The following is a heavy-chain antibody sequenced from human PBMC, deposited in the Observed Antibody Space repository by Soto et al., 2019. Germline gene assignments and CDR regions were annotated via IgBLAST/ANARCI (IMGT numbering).Heavy chain of an antibody. J-gene: IGHJ4*02. V-gene: IGHV3-23*01. D-gene: IGHD5-18*01. CDR3: AKYSARTR. Sequence: EVQLLESGGGLVQPGGSLRLSCAASGFTFSSSAMSWVRQAPGKGLEWVSAISGSDNSTYYADSVKGRFTISRDNSKTTLYLQMNSLRAEDTAVYYCAKYSARTRWGQGTLVTVSS. CDR1: GFTFSSSA. CDR2: ISGSDNST.